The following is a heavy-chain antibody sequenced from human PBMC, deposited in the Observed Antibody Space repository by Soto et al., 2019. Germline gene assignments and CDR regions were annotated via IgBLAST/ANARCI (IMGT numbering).Heavy chain of an antibody. D-gene: IGHD1-26*01. J-gene: IGHJ4*02. CDR3: AKDTYGSGDRGMCEY. Sequence: PGGSLRLSCAASGFTFSTYAMSWVRQAPGKGLEWVSGFSGFGDKTSYTDSVRGRFTISRCTSKKTRYLQMNSLRDEQTAVYYCAKDTYGSGDRGMCEYWGQGTLVTVSS. CDR2: FSGFGDKT. V-gene: IGHV3-23*01. CDR1: GFTFSTYA.